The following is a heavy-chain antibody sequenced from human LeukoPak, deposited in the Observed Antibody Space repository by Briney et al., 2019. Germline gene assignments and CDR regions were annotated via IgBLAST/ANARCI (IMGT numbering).Heavy chain of an antibody. CDR1: GFTFDDYT. CDR2: ISWDGGST. CDR3: ARDPKGGYSYGWGAFDI. D-gene: IGHD5-18*01. Sequence: PGGSLRLSCAVSGFTFDDYTMHWVRQAPGKGLEWVSLISWDGGSTYYADSVKGRFTISRDNPKSTLYLQMNSLRAEDTAVYYCARDPKGGYSYGWGAFDIWGQGTMVTVSS. V-gene: IGHV3-43*01. J-gene: IGHJ3*02.